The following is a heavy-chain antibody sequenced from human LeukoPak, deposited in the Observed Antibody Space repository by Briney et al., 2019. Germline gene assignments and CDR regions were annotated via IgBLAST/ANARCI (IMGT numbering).Heavy chain of an antibody. CDR2: INQDGSEK. CDR1: GFTFSSYW. V-gene: IGHV3-7*03. CDR3: ARETGTTSEAFDI. J-gene: IGHJ3*02. Sequence: GGSLRLSCAASGFTFSSYWMIWVRQAPGKGLEWVANINQDGSEKYYVDSVKGRFTISRDNAKNSVYLQMNSLRAEDTAVYYCARETGTTSEAFDIWGQGTMVTVSS. D-gene: IGHD1-1*01.